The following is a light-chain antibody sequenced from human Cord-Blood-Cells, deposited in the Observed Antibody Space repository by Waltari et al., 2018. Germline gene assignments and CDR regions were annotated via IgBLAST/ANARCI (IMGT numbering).Light chain of an antibody. CDR2: DVS. CDR3: SSYTSSSTLVV. J-gene: IGLJ2*01. CDR1: SRDVGCYNS. Sequence: QSALTQPASVSGSPGQSITLSCTGTSRDVGCYNSVSWYQQHPGKAPKLMIYDVSNRPSGVSNRFSGSKSGNTASLTISGLQAEDEADYYCSSYTSSSTLVVFGGGTKLTVL. V-gene: IGLV2-14*01.